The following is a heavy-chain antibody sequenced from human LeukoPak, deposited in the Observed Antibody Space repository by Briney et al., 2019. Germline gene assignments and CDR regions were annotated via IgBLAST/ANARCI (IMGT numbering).Heavy chain of an antibody. CDR1: GGSISSYY. V-gene: IGHV4-59*01. Sequence: SETLSLTCTVSGGSISSYYWSWIRQPPGKGLEWIGYIYYSGSTNYNPSLKSRVTISVDTSKNQFSLKLSSVTAADTAVYYCARDVRDTAMVTSDYYYYGMDVWGQGTTVTVSS. D-gene: IGHD5-18*01. CDR3: ARDVRDTAMVTSDYYYYGMDV. CDR2: IYYSGST. J-gene: IGHJ6*02.